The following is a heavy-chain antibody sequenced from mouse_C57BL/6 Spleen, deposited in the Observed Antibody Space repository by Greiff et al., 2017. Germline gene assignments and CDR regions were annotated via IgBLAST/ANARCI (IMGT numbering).Heavy chain of an antibody. CDR2: IHPNSGST. V-gene: IGHV1-64*01. CDR1: GYTFTSYW. Sequence: QVHVKQPGAELVKPGASVKLSCKASGYTFTSYWMHWVKQRPGQGLEWIGMIHPNSGSTNYNEKFKSKATLTVDKSSSTAYMQLSSLTSEDSAVYYCAREAYYSNYGGAMDYWGQGTSVTVSS. J-gene: IGHJ4*01. CDR3: AREAYYSNYGGAMDY. D-gene: IGHD2-5*01.